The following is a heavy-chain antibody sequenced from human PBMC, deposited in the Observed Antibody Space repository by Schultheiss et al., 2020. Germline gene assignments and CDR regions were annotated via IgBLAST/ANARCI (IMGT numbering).Heavy chain of an antibody. CDR1: GFTFTNYA. Sequence: GGSLRLSCAASGFTFTNYAMTWVRQAPGKGLEWVSAISGSGANTYYADSVKGRFTISRDNSKNTLYLQMNSLRAEDTAVYYCAKPAIVGAAYFDYWGQGTLVTVSS. D-gene: IGHD1-26*01. CDR3: AKPAIVGAAYFDY. J-gene: IGHJ4*02. V-gene: IGHV3-23*01. CDR2: ISGSGANT.